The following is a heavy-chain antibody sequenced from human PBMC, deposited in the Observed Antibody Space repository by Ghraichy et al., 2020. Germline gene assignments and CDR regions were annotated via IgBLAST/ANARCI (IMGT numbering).Heavy chain of an antibody. V-gene: IGHV6-1*01. CDR2: TYYRSKWFN. CDR1: GDSVSSNSAA. D-gene: IGHD6-6*01. CDR3: AAGSSFTS. Sequence: SQTLSLTCAISGDSVSSNSAAWNWVRQSPSRGLEWLGRTYYRSKWFNDYAVSVKSRITITPDTSKNLFSLHLNSVTPEDTAVYFCAAGSSFTSWGQGTLVTVSS. J-gene: IGHJ5*02.